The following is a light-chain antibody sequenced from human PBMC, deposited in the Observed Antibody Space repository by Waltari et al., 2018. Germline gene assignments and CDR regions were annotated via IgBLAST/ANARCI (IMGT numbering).Light chain of an antibody. Sequence: DIQMTQSPSSLPASVGDRVTITCRASQDISRSLVWFQQKPGKAPKSLIYGASNLQSGAPSHFSGGGSGTQFTLVISSLQPDDFATYFCQQYHRFPYTFGQGTKLEIK. V-gene: IGKV1-16*02. CDR2: GAS. J-gene: IGKJ2*01. CDR3: QQYHRFPYT. CDR1: QDISRS.